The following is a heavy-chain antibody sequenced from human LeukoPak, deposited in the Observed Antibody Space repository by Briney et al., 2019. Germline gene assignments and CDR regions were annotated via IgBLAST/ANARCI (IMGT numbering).Heavy chain of an antibody. J-gene: IGHJ4*02. CDR2: ISYDGSNK. V-gene: IGHV3-30*04. CDR3: ARAMYSSSSLFDY. CDR1: GFTFSSYA. Sequence: GSLRLSCAASGFTFSSYAMHWVRQAPGKGLEWVAVISYDGSNKYYADSVKGRFTISRDNSKNTLYLQMNSLRAEDTAVYYCARAMYSSSSLFDYWGQGTLVTVSS. D-gene: IGHD6-6*01.